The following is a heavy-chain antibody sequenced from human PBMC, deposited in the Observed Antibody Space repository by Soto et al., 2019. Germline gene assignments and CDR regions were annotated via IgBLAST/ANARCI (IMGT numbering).Heavy chain of an antibody. Sequence: PSETLSLTCTVSGGSISSYYWSWIRQPPGKGLEWIGYIYYSGSTNHNPSLKSRVTISVDTSKNQFSLKLSSVTAADTAVYYCARVYYDILTGYNWFDPWGQGTLVTVSS. V-gene: IGHV4-59*01. CDR1: GGSISSYY. CDR3: ARVYYDILTGYNWFDP. J-gene: IGHJ5*02. D-gene: IGHD3-9*01. CDR2: IYYSGST.